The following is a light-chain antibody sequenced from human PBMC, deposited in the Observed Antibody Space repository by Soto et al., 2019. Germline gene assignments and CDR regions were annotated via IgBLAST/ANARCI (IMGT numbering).Light chain of an antibody. J-gene: IGKJ2*02. Sequence: EIVLTQSPGTLYLSPGERATLSCRASQSVSSSYLAWYQQKPGKAPRLLIYGASSRATGIPDRFSGSGSGTDFTLTISRLEPEDFAVYYCQQYGSSPPCTFGQGTKVEMK. V-gene: IGKV3-20*01. CDR1: QSVSSSY. CDR2: GAS. CDR3: QQYGSSPPCT.